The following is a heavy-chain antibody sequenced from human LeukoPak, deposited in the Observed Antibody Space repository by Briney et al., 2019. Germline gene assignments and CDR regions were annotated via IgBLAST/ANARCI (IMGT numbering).Heavy chain of an antibody. V-gene: IGHV4-31*03. J-gene: IGHJ6*02. CDR2: IYYSGST. CDR1: GGSISSGGYY. Sequence: SQTLSLTCTVSGGSISSGGYYWSWIRQHPGKGLEWIGYIYYSGSTYYNPSLKSRVTISVDTSKNQFSLKLSSVTAADTAVYYCARADYYDSYDYYYGTDVWGQGTTVTVSS. CDR3: ARADYYDSYDYYYGTDV. D-gene: IGHD3-22*01.